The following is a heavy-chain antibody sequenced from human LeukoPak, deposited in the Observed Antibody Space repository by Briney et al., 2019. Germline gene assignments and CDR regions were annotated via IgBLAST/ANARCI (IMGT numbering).Heavy chain of an antibody. D-gene: IGHD6-19*01. J-gene: IGHJ5*02. CDR1: GDSVSSNIAA. CDR2: TYYRSKWYN. Sequence: SQTLSLTCAISGDSVSSNIAAWNWIRQSPSRGLEWLGRTYYRSKWYNDYAVSVKSRITINPDTSKNQFSLQLNSVTPEDTAVYYCARHGRTYSSGWYLDGWFDPWGQGTLVTVSS. CDR3: ARHGRTYSSGWYLDGWFDP. V-gene: IGHV6-1*01.